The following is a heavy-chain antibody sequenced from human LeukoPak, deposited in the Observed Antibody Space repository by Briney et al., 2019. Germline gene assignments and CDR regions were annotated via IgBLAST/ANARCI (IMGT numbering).Heavy chain of an antibody. J-gene: IGHJ4*02. CDR3: ASGSVSPDYYDSSGYYPLLGY. D-gene: IGHD3-22*01. CDR2: INHSGST. CDR1: GGSFSGYY. V-gene: IGHV4-34*01. Sequence: SETLSLTCAVYGGSFSGYYWSWIRQPPGKGLEWIGEINHSGSTNYNPSLKSRVTISVDTSKNQFSLKLSSVTAAGTAVYYCASGSVSPDYYDSSGYYPLLGYWGQGTLVTVSS.